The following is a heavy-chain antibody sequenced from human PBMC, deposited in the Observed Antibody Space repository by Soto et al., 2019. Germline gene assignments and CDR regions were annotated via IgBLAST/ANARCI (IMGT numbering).Heavy chain of an antibody. D-gene: IGHD2-2*01. Sequence: ASVKVSCKASGYTFTSYGISWGRQAPGQGLEWMGWISAYNGNTNYAQKLQGRVTMTTDTSTSTAYMELRSLRSDDTAVYYCARLSVVVPAAIDYDAFDIWGQGTMVTVSS. CDR3: ARLSVVVPAAIDYDAFDI. CDR1: GYTFTSYG. V-gene: IGHV1-18*01. CDR2: ISAYNGNT. J-gene: IGHJ3*02.